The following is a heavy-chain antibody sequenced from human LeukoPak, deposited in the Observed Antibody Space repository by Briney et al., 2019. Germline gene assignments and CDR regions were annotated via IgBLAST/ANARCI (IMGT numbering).Heavy chain of an antibody. D-gene: IGHD5-18*01. V-gene: IGHV3-7*01. Sequence: GGSLRLSCAASGFTFSSYWMSWVRQAPGKGLEWVANIKQDGSEKYYVDSVKGRFTISRDNAKNSLYLQMNSLRVEDTAVYYCARDPSGYSYGPFDYWGQGTLVTVSS. CDR2: IKQDGSEK. CDR3: ARDPSGYSYGPFDY. CDR1: GFTFSSYW. J-gene: IGHJ4*02.